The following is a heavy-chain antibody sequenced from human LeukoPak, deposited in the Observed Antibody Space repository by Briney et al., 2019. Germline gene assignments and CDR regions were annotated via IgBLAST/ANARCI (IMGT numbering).Heavy chain of an antibody. CDR1: GFTFSSYA. CDR3: AKALDGYNGMDV. D-gene: IGHD3-16*02. CDR2: ISGSGRST. V-gene: IGHV3-23*01. J-gene: IGHJ6*02. Sequence: GGSLRLSCAASGFTFSSYAMSWVRQAPAQGLAWVSGISGSGRSTHSADSVKGRFTISRANSKNMLYLQMTSLRDADTALYYCAKALDGYNGMDVWGQGTTVIVSS.